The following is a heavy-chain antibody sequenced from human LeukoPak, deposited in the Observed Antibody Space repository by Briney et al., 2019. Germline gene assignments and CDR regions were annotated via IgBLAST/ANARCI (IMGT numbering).Heavy chain of an antibody. CDR3: ARVPGPYATSRFDY. Sequence: ASVRVSCKTSGYTFTGYYLHWVRQAPGQGLEWMGRIDPDSGGTHYAQKFQVRVTVTRDTSITTVYMELSGLTSDDTAVYYCARVPGPYATSRFDYWGQGTLVTVSS. J-gene: IGHJ4*02. CDR1: GYTFTGYY. D-gene: IGHD2-2*01. CDR2: IDPDSGGT. V-gene: IGHV1-2*02.